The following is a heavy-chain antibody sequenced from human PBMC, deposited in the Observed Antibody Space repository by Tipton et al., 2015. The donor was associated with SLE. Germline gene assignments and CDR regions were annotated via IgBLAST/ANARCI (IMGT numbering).Heavy chain of an antibody. D-gene: IGHD4-17*01. CDR1: GGSITSHY. Sequence: TLSLTCTVSGGSITSHYWSWIRQPPGKGLEWIGYIYYSGSTNYNPSLKSRVTISVDTSKNQFSLKLSSVTAADTAVYYCARYATDPDYGEYQGTDYWGQGTLVTVSS. V-gene: IGHV4-59*11. CDR3: ARYATDPDYGEYQGTDY. J-gene: IGHJ4*02. CDR2: IYYSGST.